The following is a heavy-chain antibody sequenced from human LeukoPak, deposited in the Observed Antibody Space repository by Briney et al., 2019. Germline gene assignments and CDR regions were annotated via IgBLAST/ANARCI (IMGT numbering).Heavy chain of an antibody. CDR3: AREVIEDTAMGALDY. CDR1: GGSISSGGYY. D-gene: IGHD5-18*01. J-gene: IGHJ4*02. CDR2: IYYSGST. Sequence: SQTLSLTCTVSGGSISSGGYYWSWIRQHPGKGLEWIGYIYYSGSTYYNPSLKGRVTISVDTSKNQFSLKLSSVTAADTAVYYCAREVIEDTAMGALDYWGQGTLVTVSS. V-gene: IGHV4-31*03.